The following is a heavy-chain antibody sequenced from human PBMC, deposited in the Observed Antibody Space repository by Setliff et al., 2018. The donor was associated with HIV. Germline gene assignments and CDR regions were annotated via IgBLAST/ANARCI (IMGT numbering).Heavy chain of an antibody. CDR2: INAANGKT. V-gene: IGHV1-3*01. CDR3: ARDYSGTYYGDIDY. J-gene: IGHJ4*02. CDR1: GYTFSTYG. D-gene: IGHD1-26*01. Sequence: GASVKVSCKASGYTFSTYGMHWVRQAPGQRLEWMGWINAANGKTKYSQKFQGRLTITGDISASTVDMELSRLKPEDTALYFCARDYSGTYYGDIDYWGQGTLVTVS.